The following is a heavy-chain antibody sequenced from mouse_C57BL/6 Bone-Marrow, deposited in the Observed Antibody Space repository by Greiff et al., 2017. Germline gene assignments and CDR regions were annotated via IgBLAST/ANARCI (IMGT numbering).Heavy chain of an antibody. CDR1: GYTFTDYY. J-gene: IGHJ1*03. CDR3: ARGSQGYFDV. D-gene: IGHD1-1*02. CDR2: INPYNGGT. V-gene: IGHV1-19*01. Sequence: VQLQQSGPVLVKPGASVKMSCKASGYTFTDYYMNWVKQSHGKSLEWIGVINPYNGGTSYNQKFKGKATLTADKSSSTAYMELNSLTSEDSAVYYCARGSQGYFDVWGKGTTVTVSS.